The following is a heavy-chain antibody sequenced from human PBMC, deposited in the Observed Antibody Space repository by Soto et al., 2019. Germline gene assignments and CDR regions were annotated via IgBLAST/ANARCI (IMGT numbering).Heavy chain of an antibody. V-gene: IGHV3-23*01. CDR3: ARASGESYPGSRVFDS. Sequence: ASPRLSCAAAGFTFSSNAMSWVRQAPGKGLEWVSAITNSGGDTLYADSVKGRFTISRDNFKNTLYLQMNSLRAEDTAIYYCARASGESYPGSRVFDSWGQGTRVTVSS. CDR1: GFTFSSNA. D-gene: IGHD3-10*01. J-gene: IGHJ4*02. CDR2: ITNSGGDT.